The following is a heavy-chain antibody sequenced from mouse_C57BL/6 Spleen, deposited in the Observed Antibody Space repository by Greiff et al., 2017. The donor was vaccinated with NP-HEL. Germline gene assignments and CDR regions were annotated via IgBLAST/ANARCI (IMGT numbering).Heavy chain of an antibody. V-gene: IGHV5-17*01. J-gene: IGHJ4*01. D-gene: IGHD2-4*01. CDR3: AIIYYDYGYAMDY. CDR2: ISSGSSTI. Sequence: EVQVVESGGGLVKPGGSLKLSCAASGFTFSDYGMHWVRQAPEKGLEWVAYISSGSSTIYYADTVKGRFTISRDNAKNTLFLQMTSLRSEDTAMYYCAIIYYDYGYAMDYWGQGTSVTVSS. CDR1: GFTFSDYG.